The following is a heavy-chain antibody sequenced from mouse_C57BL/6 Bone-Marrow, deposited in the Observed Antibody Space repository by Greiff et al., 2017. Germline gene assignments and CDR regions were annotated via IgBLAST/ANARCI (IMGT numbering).Heavy chain of an antibody. CDR1: GYTFTDYE. J-gene: IGHJ2*01. CDR2: IDPETGGT. V-gene: IGHV1-15*01. CDR3: TRHSFDY. Sequence: VQLQESGAELVRPGASVTLSCKASGYTFTDYEMHWVKQTPVHGLEWIGAIDPETGGTAYNQKFKGEAILTADKSSSTAYMELRSLTSEDSAVYYCTRHSFDYWGQGTTLTVSS.